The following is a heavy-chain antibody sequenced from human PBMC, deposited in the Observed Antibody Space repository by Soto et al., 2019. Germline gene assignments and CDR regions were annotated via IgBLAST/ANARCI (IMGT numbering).Heavy chain of an antibody. CDR1: GFNFIDYA. CDR3: AKGHGYVYNGGSALDY. J-gene: IGHJ4*02. D-gene: IGHD5-18*01. CDR2: ISWDGGDI. Sequence: EVQLVESGGGLVQPGRSLRLSCAASGFNFIDYALHWVRQAPGRGLEWVSGISWDGGDIAYGDSVKGRFTISRDNAKSSLFLQMDSLRADDTALYYCAKGHGYVYNGGSALDYWGQGTLVTVSS. V-gene: IGHV3-9*01.